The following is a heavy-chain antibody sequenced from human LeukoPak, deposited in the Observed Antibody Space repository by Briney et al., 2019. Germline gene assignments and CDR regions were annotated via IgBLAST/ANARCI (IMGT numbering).Heavy chain of an antibody. J-gene: IGHJ3*01. CDR2: INADGSTT. V-gene: IGHV3-74*01. Sequence: GSLRLSCAASGFTFGNSWVHWVRQAPGKGLVWVSLINADGSTTSYADSVKGRFTISRDNARNTLSLEMNSLTIEDTAVYYCIVVVEPPDSDGFDVWGQGTMITVSS. D-gene: IGHD1-14*01. CDR1: GFTFGNSW. CDR3: IVVVEPPDSDGFDV.